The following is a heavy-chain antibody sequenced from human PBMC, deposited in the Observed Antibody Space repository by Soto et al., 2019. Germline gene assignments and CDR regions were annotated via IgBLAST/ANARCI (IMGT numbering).Heavy chain of an antibody. CDR2: VYYRGRS. CDR3: VSQRTSILAQAYFDY. V-gene: IGHV4-39*01. CDR1: DGSVSTRHYS. D-gene: IGHD2-2*02. J-gene: IGHJ4*02. Sequence: SETLSLTFTVSDGSVSTRHYSWGWIRQSPGKGLEWIGSVYYRGRSYSKSSVKSRVTISVDTSKNQFSLNLNSVTASDTAVYYCVSQRTSILAQAYFDYWGPGALVTVSS.